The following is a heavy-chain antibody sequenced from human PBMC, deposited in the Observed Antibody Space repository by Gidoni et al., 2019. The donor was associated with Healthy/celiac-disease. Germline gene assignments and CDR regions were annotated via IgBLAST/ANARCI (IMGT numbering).Heavy chain of an antibody. V-gene: IGHV4-4*02. D-gene: IGHD5-18*01. Sequence: QVQLQESGPGLVKPSGTLSLTCAVSGGSISSSNWWSWVPQPPGEGLEWIGAFYHRGNTNYNPSLKSRVTISVDKSKSQFSLKLSSVTAADTAVYYCARGGGGLVTFDYWGQGTLVTVSS. CDR2: FYHRGNT. CDR1: GGSISSSNW. J-gene: IGHJ4*02. CDR3: ARGGGGLVTFDY.